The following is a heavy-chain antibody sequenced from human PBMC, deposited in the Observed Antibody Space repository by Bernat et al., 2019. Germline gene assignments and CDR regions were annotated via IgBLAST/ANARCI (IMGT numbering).Heavy chain of an antibody. CDR1: GFTFSDYS. CDR3: ARIRGASNYDG. Sequence: EWQLVESGGGWVQPGGSLRLSCAASGFTFSDYSMNWVGQAPGKGLEWVSYISSSSSAMYYADSVKGRFTISRDNAKNSLYLHMNSLRDEDTAVYYCARIRGASNYDGWGQGTLVTVSS. CDR2: ISSSSSAM. V-gene: IGHV3-48*02. J-gene: IGHJ4*02. D-gene: IGHD4-11*01.